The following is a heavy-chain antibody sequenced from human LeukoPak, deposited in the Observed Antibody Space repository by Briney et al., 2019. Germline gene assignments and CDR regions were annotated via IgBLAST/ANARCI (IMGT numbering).Heavy chain of an antibody. V-gene: IGHV3-33*01. J-gene: IGHJ4*02. CDR1: GFTFSSYG. CDR3: ARDRAAAAGIRQGTFHY. CDR2: IWYDGSNK. Sequence: GGSLRLSCAASGFTFSSYGMHWVRQAPGKGLEWVAVIWYDGSNKYYADSVKGRFTISRDNSKNTLYLQMNSLRAEDTAVYYCARDRAAAAGIRQGTFHYWGQGTLVTVSS. D-gene: IGHD6-13*01.